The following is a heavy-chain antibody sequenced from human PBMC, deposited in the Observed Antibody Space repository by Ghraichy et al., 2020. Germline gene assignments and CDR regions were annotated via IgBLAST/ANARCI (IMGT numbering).Heavy chain of an antibody. D-gene: IGHD2/OR15-2a*01. CDR1: GFTFSSYS. J-gene: IGHJ6*03. Sequence: GGSLRLSCAASGFTFSSYSMNWVRQAPGKGLEWVSYISSSSSTIYYADSVKGRFTISRDNAKNSLYLQMNSLRDEDTAVYYCASKAPEYDPLSYYYYMDVWGKGTTVTVSS. V-gene: IGHV3-48*02. CDR3: ASKAPEYDPLSYYYYMDV. CDR2: ISSSSSTI.